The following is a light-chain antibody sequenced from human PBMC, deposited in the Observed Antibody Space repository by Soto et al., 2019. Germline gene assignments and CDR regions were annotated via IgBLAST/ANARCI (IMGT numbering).Light chain of an antibody. CDR1: SGNIANNY. Sequence: NFMLTQPLSVSGSPGMTVTISCIRSSGNIANNYVQWYQQRPGSAPITIISDDDQRPAGVPDRFSASIDESSNSASLTISGLKTDDEADYYCQSYDAKNRYWVFGGGTQLTVL. CDR3: QSYDAKNRYWV. CDR2: DDD. V-gene: IGLV6-57*04. J-gene: IGLJ3*02.